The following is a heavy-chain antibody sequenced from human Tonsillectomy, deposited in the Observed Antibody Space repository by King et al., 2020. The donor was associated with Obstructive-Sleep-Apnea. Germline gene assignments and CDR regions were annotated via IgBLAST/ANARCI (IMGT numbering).Heavy chain of an antibody. Sequence: QLQESGPGLVKPSQTLSLTCTGSGGSISSRSYYWSWIRQPPGEGLEWIGFIYYTGSTYYNPSVKSRVSISVDTSKNQFSLRLSSVTAADTAVYYCARVGIVGPTRFDYYGLDVWGQGTTVTVSS. J-gene: IGHJ6*02. V-gene: IGHV4-30-4*01. D-gene: IGHD1-26*01. CDR1: GGSISSRSYY. CDR3: ARVGIVGPTRFDYYGLDV. CDR2: IYYTGST.